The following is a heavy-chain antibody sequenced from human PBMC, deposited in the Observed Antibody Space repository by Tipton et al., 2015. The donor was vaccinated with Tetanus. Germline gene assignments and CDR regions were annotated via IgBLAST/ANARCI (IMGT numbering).Heavy chain of an antibody. J-gene: IGHJ4*02. Sequence: QLVQSGGGAARPGKSLRLSRAASGFTLTNYGMHWVRQAPGKGLEWVAVISNDGSNQHYAESVEGRFVISRDNSRNTVYLQMTGLRREDTAVYYCARAPGGGSYHMDFWGQGTLVAVSS. CDR1: GFTLTNYG. D-gene: IGHD3-16*02. CDR3: ARAPGGGSYHMDF. CDR2: ISNDGSNQ. V-gene: IGHV3-30*03.